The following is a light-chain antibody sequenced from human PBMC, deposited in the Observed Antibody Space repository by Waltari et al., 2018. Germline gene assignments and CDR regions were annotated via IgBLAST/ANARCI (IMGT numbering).Light chain of an antibody. CDR2: LAS. J-gene: IGKJ1*01. V-gene: IGKV3D-15*01. Sequence: EIVMTQSPATLSVSPGERATLSCRASQNIRNSLAWYQQKPGQAPRLLISLASTRSTGIPARFSGSGSGKQFSLTISSLQHEDFAIYYCQHHSTWPPTFGPGTRV. CDR1: QNIRNS. CDR3: QHHSTWPPT.